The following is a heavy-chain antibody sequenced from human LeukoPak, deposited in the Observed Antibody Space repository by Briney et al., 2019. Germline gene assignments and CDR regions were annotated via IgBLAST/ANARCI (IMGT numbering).Heavy chain of an antibody. Sequence: GGSLRLSCAASGFTFSSYSMNWVRQAPGKGLEWVSSISSSSSYIYYADSVKGRFAISRDNAKNSLYLQMNSLRAEDTAVYYCARDGYYYDSSGYYSINGMDVWGQGTTVTVSS. J-gene: IGHJ6*02. V-gene: IGHV3-21*01. D-gene: IGHD3-22*01. CDR3: ARDGYYYDSSGYYSINGMDV. CDR1: GFTFSSYS. CDR2: ISSSSSYI.